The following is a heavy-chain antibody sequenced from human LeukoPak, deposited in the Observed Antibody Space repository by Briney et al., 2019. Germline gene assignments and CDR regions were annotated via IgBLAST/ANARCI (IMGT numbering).Heavy chain of an antibody. D-gene: IGHD3-16*01. CDR2: MNQDGSGK. J-gene: IGHJ5*02. CDR1: GFTFSTYG. CDR3: ARDNDRKDDS. Sequence: GGSLRLSRAASGFTFSTYGMHWVRQAPGKGLEWVANMNQDGSGKYYVDSVKGRFAISRDNAKNSLYLQMNNLRVEDTAVYYCARDNDRKDDSWGQGTLVTVSS. V-gene: IGHV3-7*01.